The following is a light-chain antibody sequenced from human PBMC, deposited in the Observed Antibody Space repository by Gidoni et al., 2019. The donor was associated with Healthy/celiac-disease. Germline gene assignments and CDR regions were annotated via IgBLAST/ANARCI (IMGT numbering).Light chain of an antibody. CDR1: QSVSSSY. CDR3: QQYGSSLTWT. V-gene: IGKV3-20*01. CDR2: GAA. Sequence: IVLTQSPGTLSVSPGERATLSCRASQSVSSSYLDWYQQKPGKAPRLLIYGAASSATGIPDRCSGSGSGTDFTLTISRLEPEDFAVYYCQQYGSSLTWTFGQGTKVEIK. J-gene: IGKJ1*01.